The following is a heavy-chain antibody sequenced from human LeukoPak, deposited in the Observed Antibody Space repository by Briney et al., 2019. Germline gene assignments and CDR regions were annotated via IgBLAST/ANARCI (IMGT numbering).Heavy chain of an antibody. CDR2: ISSSSSYI. Sequence: GGSLRLSCAASGFTFSSYSMNWVRQAPGKGLEWVSSISSSSSYIYYADSVKGRFTISRDNAKNSLYLQMNSLRAEDTAVYYCAYSSWEPTKFDYWGQGTLVTVSS. V-gene: IGHV3-21*01. CDR3: AYSSWEPTKFDY. J-gene: IGHJ4*02. D-gene: IGHD1-26*01. CDR1: GFTFSSYS.